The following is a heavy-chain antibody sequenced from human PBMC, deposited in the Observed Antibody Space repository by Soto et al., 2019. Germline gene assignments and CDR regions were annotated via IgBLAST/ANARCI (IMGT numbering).Heavy chain of an antibody. D-gene: IGHD6-13*01. CDR3: AKEFLVAAAGTRVAVPTDY. J-gene: IGHJ4*02. CDR1: GFTFSSYG. Sequence: QVQLVESGGGVVQPGRSLRLSCAASGFTFSSYGMHWVRQAPGKGLEWVAVISYDGSNKYYADSVKGRFTISRDNSKNTLYLQMNSLRAEDTAVYYCAKEFLVAAAGTRVAVPTDYWGQGTLVTVSS. V-gene: IGHV3-30*18. CDR2: ISYDGSNK.